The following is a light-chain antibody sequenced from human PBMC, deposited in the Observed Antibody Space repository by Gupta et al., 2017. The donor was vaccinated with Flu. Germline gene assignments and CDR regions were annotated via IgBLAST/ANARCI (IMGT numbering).Light chain of an antibody. CDR2: SNN. Sequence: QSVLTQPPSASGTPGQRVTIARSGSSSNIGSNTVNWYQQLPGTAPNLLLYSNNQRPSGVPDRFSGSKSGTSASLAISGLQSEDEADYYCAAWDDSLNGWVFGGGTKLTVL. CDR3: AAWDDSLNGWV. V-gene: IGLV1-44*01. CDR1: SSNIGSNT. J-gene: IGLJ3*02.